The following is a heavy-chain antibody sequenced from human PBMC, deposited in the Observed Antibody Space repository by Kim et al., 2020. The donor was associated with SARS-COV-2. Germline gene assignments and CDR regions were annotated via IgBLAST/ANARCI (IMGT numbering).Heavy chain of an antibody. J-gene: IGHJ6*02. Sequence: GGSLRLSCAASGFTFSSYSMNWVRQAPGKGLEWVSSISSSSSYIYYADSVKGRFTISRDNAKNSLYLQMNSLRAEDTAVYYCARDPNPNYGMDVWGQGTTVTVSS. CDR1: GFTFSSYS. V-gene: IGHV3-21*01. CDR2: ISSSSSYI. CDR3: ARDPNPNYGMDV.